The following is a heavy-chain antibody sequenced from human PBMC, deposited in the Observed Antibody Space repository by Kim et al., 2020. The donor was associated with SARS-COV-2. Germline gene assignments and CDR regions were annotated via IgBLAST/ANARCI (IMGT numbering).Heavy chain of an antibody. Sequence: KYYADSVKGRFTISRDNSKNPLYLQMNSLRAEDTAVYYCAREGSGSYPDYWGQGTLVTVSS. CDR3: AREGSGSYPDY. V-gene: IGHV3-33*01. CDR2: K. D-gene: IGHD3-10*01. J-gene: IGHJ4*02.